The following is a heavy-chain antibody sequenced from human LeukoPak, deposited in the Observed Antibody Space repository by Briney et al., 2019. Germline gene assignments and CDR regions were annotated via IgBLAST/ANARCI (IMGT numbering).Heavy chain of an antibody. CDR1: GFTFGDYA. J-gene: IGHJ4*02. CDR2: IRSKAYGGTT. D-gene: IGHD2-15*01. Sequence: GGSLRLSCTASGFTFGDYAMSWVRQAPGKGLEWVGFIRSKAYGGTTEYAASVKGRFTISRDDSKSIAYLQMNSLKTEDTAVYYCTRDLPDCSGGSCHSGAGDYWGQGTLVTVSS. CDR3: TRDLPDCSGGSCHSGAGDY. V-gene: IGHV3-49*04.